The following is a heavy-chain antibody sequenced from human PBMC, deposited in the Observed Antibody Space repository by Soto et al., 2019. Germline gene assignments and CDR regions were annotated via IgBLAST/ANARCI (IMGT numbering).Heavy chain of an antibody. J-gene: IGHJ4*02. CDR1: GFTFSSYA. D-gene: IGHD6-13*01. Sequence: GGSLRLSCAASGFTFSSYAMSWVRQAPGKGLEWVSAISGSGGSTYYADSVKGRFTISRDNSKNTLYLQMNSQRAEDTAVYYCAKAADRTGYSSSWYFDCWGKGSLVTISS. V-gene: IGHV3-23*01. CDR2: ISGSGGST. CDR3: AKAADRTGYSSSWYFDC.